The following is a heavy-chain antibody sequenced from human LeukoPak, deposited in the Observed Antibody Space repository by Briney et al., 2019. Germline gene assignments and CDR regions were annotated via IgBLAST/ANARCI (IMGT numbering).Heavy chain of an antibody. Sequence: GGSLRLSCAASGITFSNYWLTWVRQAPGQGLEWVANIKQDGSEKHYVDSVKGRFTISRDNAKNSLYLQMNSLRAEDTAVYYCARAPPRDNYYYYYYMDVWGKGTTVTVSS. V-gene: IGHV3-7*01. CDR2: IKQDGSEK. CDR3: ARAPPRDNYYYYYYMDV. J-gene: IGHJ6*03. CDR1: GITFSNYW.